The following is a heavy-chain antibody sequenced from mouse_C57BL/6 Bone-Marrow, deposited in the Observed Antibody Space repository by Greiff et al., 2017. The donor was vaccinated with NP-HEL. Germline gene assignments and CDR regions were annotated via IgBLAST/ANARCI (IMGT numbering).Heavy chain of an antibody. CDR2: FHPYNDDT. Sequence: QVQLKESGAELVKPGASVKMSCKASGYTFTTYPIEWMKQNHGKSLEWIGNFHPYNDDTKYNEKFKGKATLTVEKSSSTVYLELSRLTSDDSAVYYCARGHDDDDAWFAYWGQGTLVTVSA. CDR1: GYTFTTYP. J-gene: IGHJ3*01. V-gene: IGHV1-47*01. D-gene: IGHD2-4*01. CDR3: ARGHDDDDAWFAY.